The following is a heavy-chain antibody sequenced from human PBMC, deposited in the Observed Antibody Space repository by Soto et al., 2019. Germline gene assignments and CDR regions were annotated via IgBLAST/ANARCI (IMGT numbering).Heavy chain of an antibody. J-gene: IGHJ5*02. CDR2: IYYSGST. Sequence: PSETLSLTCTVSGGSVSSGSYYWSWIRQPPGKGLEWIGYIYYSGSTNYNPSLKSRVTISVDTSKNQFSLKLSSVTAADTAVYYFARNYDFWSGYQPVGFDPWGQGTLVTVSS. CDR1: GGSVSSGSYY. D-gene: IGHD3-3*01. CDR3: ARNYDFWSGYQPVGFDP. V-gene: IGHV4-61*01.